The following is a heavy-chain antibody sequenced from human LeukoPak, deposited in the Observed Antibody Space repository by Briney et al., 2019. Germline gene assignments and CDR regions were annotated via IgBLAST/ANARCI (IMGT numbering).Heavy chain of an antibody. Sequence: SQTLTLTCPVSGGSISSGSKYWRWLRQPAGTEPESIGRIYTSGSTNYNPSHKSRVTISVDTSKNQFSLKLSSVTAADTAVYYCARGDYYDSSGSTYFDYWGQGTLVTVSS. J-gene: IGHJ4*02. CDR2: IYTSGST. D-gene: IGHD3-22*01. V-gene: IGHV4-61*02. CDR1: GGSISSGSKY. CDR3: ARGDYYDSSGSTYFDY.